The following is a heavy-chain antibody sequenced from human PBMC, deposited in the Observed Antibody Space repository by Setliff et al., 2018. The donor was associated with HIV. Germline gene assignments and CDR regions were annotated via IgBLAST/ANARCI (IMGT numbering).Heavy chain of an antibody. Sequence: SETLSLTCTVSGGSISSYYWSWIRQPPGKGLEWIGYIYNTGSTYHSPSLESRVTISIDTSKNQFSLKLSSVTAADMAVYFCARGRGSSSSWPIDYWGQGTLVTVSS. CDR1: GGSISSYY. CDR2: IYNTGST. J-gene: IGHJ4*02. CDR3: ARGRGSSSSWPIDY. D-gene: IGHD6-13*01. V-gene: IGHV4-59*12.